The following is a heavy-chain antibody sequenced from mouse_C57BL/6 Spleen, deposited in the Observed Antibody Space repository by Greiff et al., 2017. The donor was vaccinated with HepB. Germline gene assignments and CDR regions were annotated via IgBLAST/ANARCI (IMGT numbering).Heavy chain of an antibody. CDR3: ASPYYDGSSSHWYFDV. V-gene: IGHV5-9*01. J-gene: IGHJ1*03. CDR1: GFTFSSYT. D-gene: IGHD1-1*01. CDR2: ISGGGGNT. Sequence: EVQVVESGGGLVKPGGSLKLSCAASGFTFSSYTMSWVRQTPEKRLEWVATISGGGGNTYYPDSVKGRFTISRDNAKNTLYLQMSSLRSEDTALYYGASPYYDGSSSHWYFDVWGTGTTVTVSS.